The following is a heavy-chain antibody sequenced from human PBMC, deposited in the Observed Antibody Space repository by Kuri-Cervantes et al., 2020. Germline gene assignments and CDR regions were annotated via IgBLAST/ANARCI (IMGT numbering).Heavy chain of an antibody. CDR2: ITGDGTNT. D-gene: IGHD2-21*02. Sequence: GGSLRLSCAASGFTFGTYSMCWVRQAPGRGLEWLSIITGDGTNTLHADSVRGRFTISRDNSKDTLYLQMNSLRADDTAIYYCTKGGGKYCTGDCYSRVHMNWGQGTLVTVSS. CDR1: GFTFGTYS. CDR3: TKGGGKYCTGDCYSRVHMN. V-gene: IGHV3-23*03. J-gene: IGHJ4*02.